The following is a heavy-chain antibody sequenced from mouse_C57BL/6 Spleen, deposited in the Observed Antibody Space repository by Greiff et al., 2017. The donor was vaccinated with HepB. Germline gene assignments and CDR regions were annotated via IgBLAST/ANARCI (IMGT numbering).Heavy chain of an antibody. Sequence: EVQLQESGGGLVKPGGSLKLSCAASGFTFSDYGIHWVRQAPEKGLEWVAYISSGSSTIYYADTVKGRFTISRDNAKNTLFLQMTSLRSEDTAMYYCAMPRLLSSWFAYWGQGTLVTVSA. CDR2: ISSGSSTI. J-gene: IGHJ3*01. CDR1: GFTFSDYG. V-gene: IGHV5-17*01. CDR3: AMPRLLSSWFAY. D-gene: IGHD2-12*01.